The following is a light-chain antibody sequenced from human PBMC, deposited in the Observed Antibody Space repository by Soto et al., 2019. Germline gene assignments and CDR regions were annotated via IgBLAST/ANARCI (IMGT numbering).Light chain of an antibody. CDR1: QIINTW. CDR2: DAF. J-gene: IGKJ1*01. Sequence: DIQMTQSPSTLTASVGYRFTITCRASQIINTWLAWYQQKPGKAPNLLIYDAFTLQSGVPSRFSGSGSGTEFTLTISSLQPDDSATYYCQQYNSYSWTFGQGTTVDIK. CDR3: QQYNSYSWT. V-gene: IGKV1-5*01.